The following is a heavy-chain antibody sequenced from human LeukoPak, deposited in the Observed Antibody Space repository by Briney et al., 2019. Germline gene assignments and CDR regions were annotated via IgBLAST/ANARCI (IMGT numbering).Heavy chain of an antibody. CDR2: ITSSGAYI. CDR3: AREASYSSDGYYYYYMDV. V-gene: IGHV3-21*01. CDR1: GFTFNNYN. J-gene: IGHJ6*03. D-gene: IGHD6-19*01. Sequence: GGSLRLSCAASGFTFNNYNMNWVRQAPGKALEWVSSITSSGAYIFYADSVKGRFTISRDNAKDSLYLQMNSLRAEDTAVYYCAREASYSSDGYYYYYMDVWGKGTTVTVSS.